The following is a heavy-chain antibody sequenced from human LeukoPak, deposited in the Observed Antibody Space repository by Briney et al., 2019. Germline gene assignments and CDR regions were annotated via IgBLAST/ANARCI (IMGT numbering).Heavy chain of an antibody. CDR3: AKDKAGTIVWYGRWAIGLFDY. D-gene: IGHD6-13*01. J-gene: IGHJ4*02. CDR1: GFNFDAYA. Sequence: GESLTLPRAPSGFNFDAYAIHWVRPAPGKGLQWLSLITAAGGSTYYADSVKGRFTISRDNSKNSLYLQMNSLTTEDTAFYYCAKDKAGTIVWYGRWAIGLFDYWGQGTLLTVSS. V-gene: IGHV3-43*02. CDR2: ITAAGGST.